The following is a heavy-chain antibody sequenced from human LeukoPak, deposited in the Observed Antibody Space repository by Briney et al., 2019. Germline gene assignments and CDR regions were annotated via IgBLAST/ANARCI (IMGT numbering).Heavy chain of an antibody. CDR2: ISAYNGNT. D-gene: IGHD1-26*01. CDR1: GYTFTNYG. V-gene: IGHV1-18*01. CDR3: ARVGTGYGMDV. J-gene: IGHJ6*01. Sequence: GASVKVSCKASGYTFTNYGISWVRQAPGQGLEWMGLISAYNGNTNYAQKFQGRVTMTTDTSTSTAYMELRSLRSDDTAVYYSARVGTGYGMDVWGQGTTVTVSS.